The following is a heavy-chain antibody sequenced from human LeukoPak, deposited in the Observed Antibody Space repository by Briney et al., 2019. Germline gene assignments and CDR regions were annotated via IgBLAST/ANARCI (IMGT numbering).Heavy chain of an antibody. D-gene: IGHD6-13*01. CDR3: ARHKEASDSSSWYLVGTGLDI. V-gene: IGHV4-39*01. CDR2: VYYSGSA. CDR1: GGSISSSSYY. J-gene: IGHJ3*02. Sequence: SETLSLTCTVSGGSISSSSYYWGWIRQPEGKGLEWIGSVYYSGSAYYSPSLKSRVTISVDTSKNQFSLRLSSVTAADTAVYYCARHKEASDSSSWYLVGTGLDIWGQGTMVTVS.